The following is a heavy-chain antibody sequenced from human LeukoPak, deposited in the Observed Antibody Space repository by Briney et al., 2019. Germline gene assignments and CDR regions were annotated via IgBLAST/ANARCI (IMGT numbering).Heavy chain of an antibody. CDR2: ITAYNDNT. Sequence: ASVKVSCKASGYTFTSYGISWVRQAPGQGLDWMGWITAYNDNTNYAQKLQGRVTMTTDTSTSTAYMGLRSLRSDDKAVYYCARALLWFGEPSHIDYWGQGTLVTASS. CDR3: ARALLWFGEPSHIDY. CDR1: GYTFTSYG. D-gene: IGHD3-10*01. J-gene: IGHJ4*02. V-gene: IGHV1-18*01.